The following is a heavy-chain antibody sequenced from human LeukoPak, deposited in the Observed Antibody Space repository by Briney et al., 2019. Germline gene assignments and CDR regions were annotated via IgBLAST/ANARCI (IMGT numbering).Heavy chain of an antibody. CDR1: GYTFTECY. CDR2: INPNDGDT. Sequence: GASVKVSCKASGYTFTECYMHWARQAPGQGFEWMGWINPNDGDTNYAQKFQGRVTMTRDTSISTAHMEVSRLRSDDTAVYYCARANFLYCSSSTCLFDYWGQGTLVTVSS. V-gene: IGHV1-2*02. D-gene: IGHD2-2*01. J-gene: IGHJ4*02. CDR3: ARANFLYCSSSTCLFDY.